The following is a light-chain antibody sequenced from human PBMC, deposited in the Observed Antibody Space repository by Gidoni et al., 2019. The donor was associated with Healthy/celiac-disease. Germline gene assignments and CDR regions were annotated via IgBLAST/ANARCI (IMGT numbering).Light chain of an antibody. CDR1: QSVSSSY. CDR2: GAS. J-gene: IGKJ1*01. Sequence: VLTQSSGTLSLSPGERATLSCRASQSVSSSYLAWYQQKPGQAPRLLIYGASSRATGIPDRFSGSGSGTDFTLTISRLEPEDFAVYYCQQYGSSPPWTCGQGTKVEIK. CDR3: QQYGSSPPWT. V-gene: IGKV3-20*01.